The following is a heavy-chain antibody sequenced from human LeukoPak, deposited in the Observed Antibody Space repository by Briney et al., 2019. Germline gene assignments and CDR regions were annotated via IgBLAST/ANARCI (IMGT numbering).Heavy chain of an antibody. Sequence: GASVKVSCKASGGTFGSYVISWVRQAPGQGLEWMGGIIPIFGTAHYAQKFQGRLTITADESTSTVYMEMSSLRSEDTAMYYCVKEGDTALVTGYFDLWGRGTLVTVSS. CDR3: VKEGDTALVTGYFDL. V-gene: IGHV1-69*01. CDR1: GGTFGSYV. J-gene: IGHJ2*01. D-gene: IGHD5-18*01. CDR2: IIPIFGTA.